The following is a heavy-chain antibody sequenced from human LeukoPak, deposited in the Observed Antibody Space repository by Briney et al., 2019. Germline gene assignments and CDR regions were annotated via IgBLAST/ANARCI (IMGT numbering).Heavy chain of an antibody. Sequence: PGGSLRLSYAASGFTFSNYGMHWVRQAPGKGLEWVAIIWYDGSNMYYADSVKGRFTISRDNAKNTLYLQMNSLRAEDTAVYYCARGGREVDFWGQGTLVTVSS. CDR1: GFTFSNYG. D-gene: IGHD3-16*01. V-gene: IGHV3-33*01. CDR3: ARGGREVDF. J-gene: IGHJ4*02. CDR2: IWYDGSNM.